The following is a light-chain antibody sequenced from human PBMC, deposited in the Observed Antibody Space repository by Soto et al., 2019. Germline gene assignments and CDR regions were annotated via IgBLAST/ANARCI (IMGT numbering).Light chain of an antibody. Sequence: SYELTQPPSVSVSPGQTASITCSGDKLGDKYACWFQQKPGQSPILVIYQNIKRPSGIPERFSGSNSGNTATLTISGTQAMDEADYYCQAWDSSTPEVFGGGTKVTVL. CDR3: QAWDSSTPEV. J-gene: IGLJ2*01. CDR2: QNI. V-gene: IGLV3-1*01. CDR1: KLGDKY.